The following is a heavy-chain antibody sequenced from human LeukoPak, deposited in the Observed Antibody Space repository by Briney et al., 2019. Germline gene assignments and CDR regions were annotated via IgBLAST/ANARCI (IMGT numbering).Heavy chain of an antibody. CDR1: GGSISTYY. CDR2: IYYTGST. V-gene: IGHV4-59*12. Sequence: SETLSLTCTVSGGSISTYYWSWTRQSPGKGVEWIGYIYYTGSTNYNPSLRSRVTISVDTSKNQFSLKMSSVTAADTAVYYCARAGPYYYGSGSYYKRGYYFDYWGQGTLVTVSS. D-gene: IGHD3-10*01. CDR3: ARAGPYYYGSGSYYKRGYYFDY. J-gene: IGHJ4*02.